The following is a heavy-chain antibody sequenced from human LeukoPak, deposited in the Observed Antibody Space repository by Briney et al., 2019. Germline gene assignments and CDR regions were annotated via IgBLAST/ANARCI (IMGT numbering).Heavy chain of an antibody. CDR3: AKVRPGPFDY. V-gene: IGHV3-43*02. J-gene: IGHJ4*02. Sequence: PGGSLRLSCAASGFTFSTYAMSWVRQAPGKGLEWVSLISGDGGNTYFADSVKGRFTISRDNSKNSLYLQMNSLRTEDTALYYCAKVRPGPFDYWGQGTLVTVSS. CDR2: ISGDGGNT. D-gene: IGHD2-8*02. CDR1: GFTFSTYA.